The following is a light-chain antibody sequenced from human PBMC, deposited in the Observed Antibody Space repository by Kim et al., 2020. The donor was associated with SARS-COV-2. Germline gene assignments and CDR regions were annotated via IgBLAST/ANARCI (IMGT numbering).Light chain of an antibody. CDR3: HQYNNWPRT. CDR2: GGY. J-gene: IGKJ1*01. CDR1: KTGGRK. Sequence: GERAKRNGRASKTGGRKLGGYKQKRGQATRLLIYGGYTRATGIPARFSGSGSGTEFTLTISSLQSEDCVVYYCHQYNNWPRTCGQGNKVDIK. V-gene: IGKV3-15*01.